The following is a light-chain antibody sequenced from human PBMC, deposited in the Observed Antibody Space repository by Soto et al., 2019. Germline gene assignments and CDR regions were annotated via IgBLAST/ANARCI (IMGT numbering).Light chain of an antibody. J-gene: IGLJ1*01. CDR1: SSDVGGYNY. CDR2: EVS. CDR3: SSYTSSTTLDV. Sequence: QSALTQPASVSGSPGQSIPISCTGTSSDVGGYNYVSWYQQHPGKAPKLMIYEVSNRPSGVSNRFSGSKSGNTASLTISGLQAEDEADYYCSSYTSSTTLDVFGTGTKLTVL. V-gene: IGLV2-14*01.